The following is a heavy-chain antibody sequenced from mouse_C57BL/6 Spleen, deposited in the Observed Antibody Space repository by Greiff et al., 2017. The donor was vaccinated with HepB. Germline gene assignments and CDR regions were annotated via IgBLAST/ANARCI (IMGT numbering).Heavy chain of an antibody. CDR2: ISDGGSYT. Sequence: VXGVESGGGLVKPGGSLKLSCAASGFTFSSYAMSWVRQTPEKRLEWVATISDGGSYTYYPDNVKGRFTISRDNAKNNLYLQMSHLKSEDTAMYYCARVYYGSRWYFDVWGTGTTVTVSS. CDR3: ARVYYGSRWYFDV. CDR1: GFTFSSYA. J-gene: IGHJ1*03. D-gene: IGHD1-1*01. V-gene: IGHV5-4*01.